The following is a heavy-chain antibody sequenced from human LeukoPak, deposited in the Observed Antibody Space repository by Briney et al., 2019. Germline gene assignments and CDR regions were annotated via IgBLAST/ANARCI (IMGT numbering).Heavy chain of an antibody. CDR1: GGSISNYY. V-gene: IGHV4-59*01. D-gene: IGHD6-19*01. CDR2: IYYSGST. J-gene: IGHJ4*02. Sequence: PSETLSLTCTVSGGSISNYYWNWIRQPPGKGLEWIGYIYYSGSTNYNPSLKSRVTISIDTSKNQFSLKLSSVTAADTAVHYCARGSSGWYSHLGYWGQGTLVTVSS. CDR3: ARGSSGWYSHLGY.